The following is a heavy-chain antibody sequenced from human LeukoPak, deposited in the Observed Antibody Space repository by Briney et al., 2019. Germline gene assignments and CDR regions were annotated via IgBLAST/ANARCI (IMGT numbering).Heavy chain of an antibody. Sequence: SETLSLTCTVSGGSISSYYWSWIRQPPGGGLGWIGYIYYSGSTNYNPSLKSRVTISVDTSKNQFSLKLSSVTAADTAVYYCARAEGYCSGGSCYRLGMDVWGQGTTVTVSS. CDR3: ARAEGYCSGGSCYRLGMDV. V-gene: IGHV4-59*01. CDR1: GGSISSYY. J-gene: IGHJ6*02. CDR2: IYYSGST. D-gene: IGHD2-15*01.